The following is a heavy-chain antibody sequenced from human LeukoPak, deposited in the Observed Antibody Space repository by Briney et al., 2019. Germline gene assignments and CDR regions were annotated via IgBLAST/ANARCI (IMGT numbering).Heavy chain of an antibody. CDR2: INPSGGST. D-gene: IGHD6-19*01. CDR1: GYTFTSYY. V-gene: IGHV1-46*01. J-gene: IGHJ3*02. Sequence: ASVKVSCKASGYTFTSYYMHWVRQAPGQGLEWMGIINPSGGSTSYAQKFQGRVTMTRDTSISTAYMELSRLRSDDTAVYYCARVSSGLDAFDIWGQGTMVTVSS. CDR3: ARVSSGLDAFDI.